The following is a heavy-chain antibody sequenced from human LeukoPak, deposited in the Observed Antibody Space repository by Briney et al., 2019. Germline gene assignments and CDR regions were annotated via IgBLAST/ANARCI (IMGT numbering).Heavy chain of an antibody. CDR1: GFTFSSYS. V-gene: IGHV3-21*01. J-gene: IGHJ6*02. CDR2: ISSSSSYI. CDR3: AREDGIQLWLLAYYYYGMDV. D-gene: IGHD5-18*01. Sequence: GGSLRLSCAASGFTFSSYSMNWVRQAPGKGLEWVSSISSSSSYIYYADSVKGRFTISRDNAKNSLYLQMNSLRAEDTAVYYCAREDGIQLWLLAYYYYGMDVWDQGTTVTVSS.